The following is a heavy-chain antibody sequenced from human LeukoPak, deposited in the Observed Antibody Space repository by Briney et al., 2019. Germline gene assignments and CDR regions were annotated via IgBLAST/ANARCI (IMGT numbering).Heavy chain of an antibody. CDR1: GYTFTGYY. CDR2: INPNSGGT. D-gene: IGHD3-10*01. Sequence: ASVKVSCKASGYTFTGYYMHSVRQAPGQRLEWMGWINPNSGGTNYAQKFQGRVTITADESTSTAYMELSSLRSEDTAMYYCARGFYISGSGSYYNSDYYFDYWGQGTLVTVSS. J-gene: IGHJ4*02. V-gene: IGHV1-2*02. CDR3: ARGFYISGSGSYYNSDYYFDY.